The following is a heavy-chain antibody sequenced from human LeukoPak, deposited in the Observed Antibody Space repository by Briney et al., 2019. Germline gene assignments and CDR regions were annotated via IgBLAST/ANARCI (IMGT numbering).Heavy chain of an antibody. Sequence: GGSLRLACAASGFTFSSCWMSWVRQAPGKGLEWVASIKQDGSEKYYVDSVKGRFTISRDNAKNSLYPQMNSLRAEDTAVYYCVTRSGWYLRSFDYWGQGTLVTVSS. J-gene: IGHJ4*02. V-gene: IGHV3-7*01. CDR2: IKQDGSEK. CDR3: VTRSGWYLRSFDY. CDR1: GFTFSSCW. D-gene: IGHD6-19*01.